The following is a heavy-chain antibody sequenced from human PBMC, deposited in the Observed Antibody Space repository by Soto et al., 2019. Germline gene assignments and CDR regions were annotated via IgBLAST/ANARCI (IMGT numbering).Heavy chain of an antibody. CDR1: GLNVMSCL. V-gene: IGHV3-7*01. J-gene: IGHJ4*02. CDR3: ARDIGFDYVN. Sequence: GGALRLSCAVSGLNVMSCLMSWVRQAPGKGLEWVASIKEDGSEIYYLHSVRGRFSISRDSAGNALHLTMNYLSAEDTGVYFCARDIGFDYVNWGKGTLVTVSS. D-gene: IGHD3-16*01. CDR2: IKEDGSEI.